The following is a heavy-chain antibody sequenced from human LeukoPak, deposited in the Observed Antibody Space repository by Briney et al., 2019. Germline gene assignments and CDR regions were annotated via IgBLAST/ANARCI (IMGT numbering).Heavy chain of an antibody. D-gene: IGHD5-12*01. CDR2: VNNDGSST. J-gene: IGHJ6*02. Sequence: GGSLRLSCAASGFTFTSYWMHWVRHAPGKGLVWVLRVNNDGSSTYYADSVQGRFSISRDNAKNTLHLQMNSLRAEDTAVYYCARGGVATLAYYAMDVWGQGTTVTVSS. CDR3: ARGGVATLAYYAMDV. CDR1: GFTFTSYW. V-gene: IGHV3-74*01.